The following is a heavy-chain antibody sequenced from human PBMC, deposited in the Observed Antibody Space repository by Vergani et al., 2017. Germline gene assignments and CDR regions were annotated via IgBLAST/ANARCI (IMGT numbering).Heavy chain of an antibody. CDR2: IRYDGSNP. J-gene: IGHJ6*02. D-gene: IGHD1-26*01. Sequence: QEQLLQSGGGVVQPGGSLILSCIGSGYTFGHFDMHWVRQAPGKGLAWVAFIRYDGSNPQYIDSVKGRFTISRDNSKDTLFLQMNGLRPEDTGTYFCANKGGSLYYYGVDVWGQGTTITVSS. CDR3: ANKGGSLYYYGVDV. CDR1: GYTFGHFD. V-gene: IGHV3-30*02.